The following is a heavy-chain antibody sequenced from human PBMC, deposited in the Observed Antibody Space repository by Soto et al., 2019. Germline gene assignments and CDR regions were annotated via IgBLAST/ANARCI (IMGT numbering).Heavy chain of an antibody. CDR2: MNPNSGNT. Sequence: QVQLVQSGAEVKKPGASVKVSCKASGYTFTSYDIDWVRQATGQGLGWMGWMNPNSGNTGYAQKFQVRVTMTRNTSISTAYMELSSLRAEDTAVYYCAREINFYGTDVWGQGTTVSVSS. CDR3: AREINFYGTDV. J-gene: IGHJ6*02. V-gene: IGHV1-8*01. CDR1: GYTFTSYD.